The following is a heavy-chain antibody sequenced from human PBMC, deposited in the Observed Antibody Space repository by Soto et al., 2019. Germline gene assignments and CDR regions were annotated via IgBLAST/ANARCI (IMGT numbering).Heavy chain of an antibody. CDR2: IYYSGST. CDR3: ARMGRATYYYDSVGGWIDQ. CDR1: GGSMNSDSYY. J-gene: IGHJ4*02. Sequence: QVQLQESGPGLVKPSQTLSLTCTVSGGSMNSDSYYWSWVRQPPGKGLEWIDYIYYSGSTYYNPSLKSRVTISVDTSKNQFSLKLNSVTAADTAVYYCARMGRATYYYDSVGGWIDQWGQGSLVTVSS. V-gene: IGHV4-31*03. D-gene: IGHD3-22*01.